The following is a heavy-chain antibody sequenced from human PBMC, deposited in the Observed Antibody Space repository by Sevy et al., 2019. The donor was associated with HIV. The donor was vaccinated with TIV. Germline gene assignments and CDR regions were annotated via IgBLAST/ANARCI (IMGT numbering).Heavy chain of an antibody. CDR2: ISHCGTYI. D-gene: IGHD5-18*01. CDR1: GFIFNFYS. CDR3: AREPGTNSYGFIGMFDS. V-gene: IGHV3-21*01. Sequence: GGSLRLSCATSGFIFNFYSMNWVRQAPGKGLEWVSSISHCGTYIYYADSVRGRFTISRDNAKNSLYLQMDSLRAEDTAVYYCAREPGTNSYGFIGMFDSWGQGTLVTVSS. J-gene: IGHJ4*02.